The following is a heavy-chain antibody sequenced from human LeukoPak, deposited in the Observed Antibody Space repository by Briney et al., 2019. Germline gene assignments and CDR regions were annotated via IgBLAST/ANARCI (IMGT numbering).Heavy chain of an antibody. CDR2: ISSSSSYI. Sequence: GGSLRLSCAASGFSFNTHTMNWVRQAPDKGLEWVSLISSSSSYIYYTDSVKGRFSISRDNAKNSLYLQMNSLRVEDTAVYYCARLGVAAAGTSFDNWGQGTLVTVSS. V-gene: IGHV3-21*01. CDR1: GFSFNTHT. CDR3: ARLGVAAAGTSFDN. J-gene: IGHJ4*02. D-gene: IGHD6-13*01.